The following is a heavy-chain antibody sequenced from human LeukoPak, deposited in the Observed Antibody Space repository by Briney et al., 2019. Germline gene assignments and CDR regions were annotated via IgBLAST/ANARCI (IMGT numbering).Heavy chain of an antibody. CDR2: ISGRDGRT. V-gene: IGHV3-23*01. CDR1: GLTFYTYA. D-gene: IGHD3-10*01. Sequence: GGSLRLSCSVSGLTFYTYAMSWVRQAPGEGLEWVSAISGRDGRTYYTDSVKGRFTISRDNSKNTLYLQMNSLRAEDTAVYYCAKDLWGGDDVWGQGTTVTVSS. J-gene: IGHJ6*02. CDR3: AKDLWGGDDV.